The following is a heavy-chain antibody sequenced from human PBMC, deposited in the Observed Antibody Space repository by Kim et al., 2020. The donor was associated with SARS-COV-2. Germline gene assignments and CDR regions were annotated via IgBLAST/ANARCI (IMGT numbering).Heavy chain of an antibody. CDR3: ERLGLLHWYFDV. V-gene: IGHV4-59*08. CDR2: IYYSGNT. Sequence: SETLSLTCTVSGLSITNYYYSWIRQPPGKGLEWIGYIYYSGNTKYKPSLESRVTMSVDTSKKQFSLKLKSVTASDTAVYYCERLGLLHWYFDVWGCGTL. J-gene: IGHJ2*01. D-gene: IGHD1-26*01. CDR1: GLSITNYY.